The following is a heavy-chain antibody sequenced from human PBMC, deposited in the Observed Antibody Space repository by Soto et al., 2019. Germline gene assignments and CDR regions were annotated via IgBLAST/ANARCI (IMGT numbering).Heavy chain of an antibody. V-gene: IGHV3-33*01. CDR3: ARDPKYGDYETAGASDI. Sequence: QVQLVESGGGVVQPGRSLRLSCAASGFTFSSYAMHWVRQAPGKGLEWVAVIWVDGSNKYYADSVKGRFTISRDNSKNTLYLQMSSLRAEDTAVYYCARDPKYGDYETAGASDIWGQGTMVIVSS. CDR1: GFTFSSYA. J-gene: IGHJ3*02. D-gene: IGHD4-17*01. CDR2: IWVDGSNK.